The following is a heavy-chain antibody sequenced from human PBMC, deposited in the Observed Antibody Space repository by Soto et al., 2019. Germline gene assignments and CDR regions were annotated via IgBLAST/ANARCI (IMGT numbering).Heavy chain of an antibody. J-gene: IGHJ1*01. CDR2: ISYDGSNK. CDR3: ARDKSKTVTNLECFQH. V-gene: IGHV3-30-3*01. D-gene: IGHD4-17*01. CDR1: GFTFSSYA. Sequence: QVQLVESGGGVVQPGRSLRLSCAASGFTFSSYAMHWVRQAPGKGLEWVAVISYDGSNKYYADSVKGRFTISRGNSQNTLSLQMNSLRADDTAVYYCARDKSKTVTNLECFQHWGKGILDTVSS.